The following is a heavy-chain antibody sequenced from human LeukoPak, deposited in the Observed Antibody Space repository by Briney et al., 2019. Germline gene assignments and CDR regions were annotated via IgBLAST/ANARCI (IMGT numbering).Heavy chain of an antibody. CDR1: GFIFSSYA. CDR2: ISYDGSNK. CDR3: AKALKILNDAFDI. J-gene: IGHJ3*02. Sequence: GRSLRLSCAASGFIFSSYAMHWVRQAPGKGLEWVAVISYDGSNKYYADSVEGRFTISRDNSKNTLYLQMNSLRAEDTAVYYCAKALKILNDAFDIWGQGTMVTVSS. D-gene: IGHD2-8*01. V-gene: IGHV3-30-3*01.